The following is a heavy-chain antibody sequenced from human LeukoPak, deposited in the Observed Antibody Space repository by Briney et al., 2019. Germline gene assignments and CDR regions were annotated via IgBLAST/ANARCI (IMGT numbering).Heavy chain of an antibody. CDR3: ARASHKLGVVVFDY. CDR1: GGSISSSSYY. J-gene: IGHJ4*02. Sequence: SETLSLTCTVSGGSISSSSYYWGWIRQPPGKGLEWIGSIYYSGSTYYNPSLKSRVTISVDTSKNQFSLKLSSVTAADTAVYYCARASHKLGVVVFDYWGQGTLVTVSS. V-gene: IGHV4-39*01. D-gene: IGHD3-3*01. CDR2: IYYSGST.